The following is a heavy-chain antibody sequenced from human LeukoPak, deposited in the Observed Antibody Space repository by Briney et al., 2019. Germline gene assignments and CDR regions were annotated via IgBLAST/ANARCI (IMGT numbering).Heavy chain of an antibody. CDR2: ISGSGGST. J-gene: IGHJ4*02. CDR3: AKDVDRELWDY. D-gene: IGHD1-26*01. Sequence: GGSLRLSCAASGFTFSNSAMNWVRQAPGKGLEWVSAISGSGGSTYYADSVKGRFTISRDNSKNTLYLQMNSLRAEDTAVYYCAKDVDRELWDYWGQGTLVTVSS. V-gene: IGHV3-23*01. CDR1: GFTFSNSA.